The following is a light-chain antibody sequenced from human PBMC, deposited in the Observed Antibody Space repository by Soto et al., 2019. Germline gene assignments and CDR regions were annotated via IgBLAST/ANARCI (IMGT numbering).Light chain of an antibody. V-gene: IGLV2-23*03. CDR1: SSDVGSYNH. CDR3: CSYAGSNTFVV. J-gene: IGLJ2*01. Sequence: QSALTQPASVSGSPGQSITISCTGTSSDVGSYNHVSWYQQHPGKAPKLMIYEGSKWPSGVSNRFSGSKSGTTASLTISGLQAEDEADDYGCSYAGSNTFVVFGGGTKVTVL. CDR2: EGS.